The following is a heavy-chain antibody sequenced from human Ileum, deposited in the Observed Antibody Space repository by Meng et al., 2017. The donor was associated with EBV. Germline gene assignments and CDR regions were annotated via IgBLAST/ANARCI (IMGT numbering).Heavy chain of an antibody. J-gene: IGHJ4*02. CDR3: ARGNKVSDRGFDY. V-gene: IGHV4-34*01. Sequence: ELLRGGGGHLTHPHSLSLAVSLLGGFASGYYWSWIRQPPGKGLEWIGKIHHSRSTNYNPSLKSRVTISVDTSKNQFSLKMSSVTAADTAVYYCARGNKVSDRGFDYWGQGTLVTVSS. D-gene: IGHD3-10*01. CDR2: IHHSRST. CDR1: GGFASGYY.